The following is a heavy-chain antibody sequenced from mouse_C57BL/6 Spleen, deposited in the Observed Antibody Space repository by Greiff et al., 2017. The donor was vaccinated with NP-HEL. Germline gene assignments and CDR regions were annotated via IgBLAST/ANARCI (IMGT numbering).Heavy chain of an antibody. V-gene: IGHV5-6*02. J-gene: IGHJ2*01. CDR2: ISSGGSYT. CDR1: GFTFSSYG. CDR3: ARRNYYGSSYYFDY. Sequence: GRVVESGGDLVKPGGSLKLSCAASGFTFSSYGMSWVRQTPDKRLEWVATISSGGSYTYYPDSVKGRFTISRDNAKNTLYLQMSSLKSEDTAMYYCARRNYYGSSYYFDYWGQGTTLTVSS. D-gene: IGHD1-1*01.